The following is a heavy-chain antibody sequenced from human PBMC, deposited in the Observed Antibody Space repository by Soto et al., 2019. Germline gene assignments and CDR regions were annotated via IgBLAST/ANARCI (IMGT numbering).Heavy chain of an antibody. CDR2: IYPGDSDT. J-gene: IGHJ6*02. D-gene: IGHD3-22*01. CDR1: GYSFTSYW. Sequence: PGESLKISCKGSGYSFTSYWIGWVRQMPGKGLEWMGIIYPGDSDTRYSPSFQGQVTISADKSISTAYLQWSSLKASDTAMYYCAILKYYYDSSGYYPYYGMDVWGQGTTVTVSS. V-gene: IGHV5-51*01. CDR3: AILKYYYDSSGYYPYYGMDV.